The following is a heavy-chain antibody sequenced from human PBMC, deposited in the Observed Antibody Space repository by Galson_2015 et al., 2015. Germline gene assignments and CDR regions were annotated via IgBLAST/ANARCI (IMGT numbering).Heavy chain of an antibody. V-gene: IGHV3-53*01. CDR3: ARESNSWYYDY. D-gene: IGHD6-13*01. J-gene: IGHJ4*02. CDR1: GFTVSSNY. CDR2: IYSGGST. Sequence: SLRLSCAASGFTVSSNYMSWVRQAPGKGLEWVSVIYSGGSTYCADSVKGRFTISRDNSKNTLYLQMNSLRAEDTAVYYCARESNSWYYDYWGQGTLVTVSS.